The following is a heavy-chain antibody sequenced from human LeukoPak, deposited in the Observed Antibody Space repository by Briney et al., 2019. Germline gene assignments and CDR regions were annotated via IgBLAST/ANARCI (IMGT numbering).Heavy chain of an antibody. V-gene: IGHV3-48*03. J-gene: IGHJ3*02. CDR2: ISSSGSTI. CDR1: GFTFSSYE. CDR3: AGLWVTTQVAFDI. Sequence: GGSLRLSCAASGFTFSSYEMNWVRQAPGKGLEWVSYISSSGSTIYYADSVKGRFTISRDNAKNSLYLQMSSLRAEDTAVYYCAGLWVTTQVAFDIWGQGTMVTVSS. D-gene: IGHD4-17*01.